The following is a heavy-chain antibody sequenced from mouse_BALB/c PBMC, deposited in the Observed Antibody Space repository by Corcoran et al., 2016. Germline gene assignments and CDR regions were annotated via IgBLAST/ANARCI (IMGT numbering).Heavy chain of an antibody. V-gene: IGHV1-18*01. D-gene: IGHD2-10*02. CDR3: ARCMNDHYATDY. J-gene: IGHJ4*01. Sequence: EVQLQQFGAELVKPGASVKISCKAYGYTFTDYNMDWVKQSHGKSLEWIGDINPNYDSTSYNQKCKGKATLTVDKSSSTADMELRSLTSEDTAVYDCARCMNDHYATDYWGQGIPVTVSS. CDR1: GYTFTDYN. CDR2: INPNYDST.